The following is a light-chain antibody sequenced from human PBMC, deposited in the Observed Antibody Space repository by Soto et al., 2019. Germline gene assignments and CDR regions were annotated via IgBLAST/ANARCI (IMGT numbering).Light chain of an antibody. Sequence: QSVLTQPPSASGSPGQSVTISCTGTSSDVGGYNCVSWYQQHPGKAPKLMIYEVSKRPSGVPDRFSGSKSGNTASLTVSGLQAEDEADYYCSSYAGNNIPVVFGGGTQLTVL. CDR1: SSDVGGYNC. CDR2: EVS. J-gene: IGLJ2*01. CDR3: SSYAGNNIPVV. V-gene: IGLV2-8*01.